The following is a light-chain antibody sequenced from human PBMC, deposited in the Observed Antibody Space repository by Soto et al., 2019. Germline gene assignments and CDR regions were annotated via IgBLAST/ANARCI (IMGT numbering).Light chain of an antibody. Sequence: QSVLTQPASVSGSPGQSITISCTGTSSDVGGYNYVSWYQQHPGKAPKLMIYEVSNRPSGVSNRFSGSKSGNTASLTISGLQAEDEADYYCSSYTRSSTRVVGGGTKVTVL. CDR1: SSDVGGYNY. CDR2: EVS. CDR3: SSYTRSSTRV. J-gene: IGLJ3*02. V-gene: IGLV2-14*01.